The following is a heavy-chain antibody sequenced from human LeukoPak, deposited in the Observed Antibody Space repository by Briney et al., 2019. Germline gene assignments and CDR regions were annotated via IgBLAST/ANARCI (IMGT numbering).Heavy chain of an antibody. CDR1: GDSISTDNYV. V-gene: IGHV4-30-4*01. J-gene: IGHJ3*02. D-gene: IGHD2-2*01. CDR3: AREVNVPAGSDGFDI. Sequence: SETLSLTCTVSGDSISTDNYVWSWIRQSPGEGLVWIGYIYSTGSAYYNPSLKSRVTISLDMSTNQFSLRLNSVTAADTAVYYCAREVNVPAGSDGFDIWGQGTRVPVSS. CDR2: IYSTGSA.